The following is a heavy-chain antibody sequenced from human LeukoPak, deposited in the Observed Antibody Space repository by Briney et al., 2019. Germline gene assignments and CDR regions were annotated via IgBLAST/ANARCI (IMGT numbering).Heavy chain of an antibody. Sequence: SQTLSLTCTVSGGSISSGDYYWSRIRQPPGKGLEWIGYIYYSGSTYYNPSLKSRVTISVDTSKNQFSLKLSSVTAADTAVYYCARVNCSGGSCYWDGAFDIWGQGTMVTVSS. J-gene: IGHJ3*02. V-gene: IGHV4-30-4*08. D-gene: IGHD2-15*01. CDR2: IYYSGST. CDR3: ARVNCSGGSCYWDGAFDI. CDR1: GGSISSGDYY.